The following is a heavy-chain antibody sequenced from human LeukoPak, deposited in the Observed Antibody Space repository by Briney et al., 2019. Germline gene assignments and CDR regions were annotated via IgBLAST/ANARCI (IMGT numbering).Heavy chain of an antibody. V-gene: IGHV1-69*05. J-gene: IGHJ4*02. D-gene: IGHD4-17*01. CDR1: GGTFSSYA. CDR3: ARGDYGTLYGDYAQDY. CDR2: IIPIFGTG. Sequence: GASVKVSCKASGGTFSSYAISWVRQAPGQGLEWMGRIIPIFGTGNYAQKFQGRVTITTDESTSTAYMELSSLRSEDTAVYYCARGDYGTLYGDYAQDYWGQGTLVTVSS.